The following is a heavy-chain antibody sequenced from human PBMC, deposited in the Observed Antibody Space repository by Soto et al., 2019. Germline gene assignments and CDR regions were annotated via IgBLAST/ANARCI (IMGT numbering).Heavy chain of an antibody. V-gene: IGHV1-46*01. CDR1: GYTFTSYY. CDR3: ARGTWIPAAISYYYYGMDV. Sequence: QVQLVQSGAEVKKPGASVKVSCKASGYTFTSYYMHWVRQAPGQGLEWMGIINPSGGSTSYAQKFQGRVTMTRDTSTSTVYMELSSLRSEDTAVYYCARGTWIPAAISYYYYGMDVWGQGTTVTVSS. CDR2: INPSGGST. J-gene: IGHJ6*02. D-gene: IGHD2-2*01.